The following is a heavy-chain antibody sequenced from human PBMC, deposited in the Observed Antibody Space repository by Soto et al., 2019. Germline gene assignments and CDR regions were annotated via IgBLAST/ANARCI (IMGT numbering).Heavy chain of an antibody. CDR2: IYHSGST. CDR1: GGSISSSNW. V-gene: IGHV4-4*02. D-gene: IGHD3-22*01. CDR3: ARDDYDSSGRFDP. J-gene: IGHJ5*02. Sequence: PSETLSLTCAVSGGSISSSNWWSWVRQPPGKGLEWIGEIYHSGSTNYNPSLKSRVTISVDKSKNQFSLKLSSVTAADTAVYYCARDDYDSSGRFDPWGQGTLVTVSS.